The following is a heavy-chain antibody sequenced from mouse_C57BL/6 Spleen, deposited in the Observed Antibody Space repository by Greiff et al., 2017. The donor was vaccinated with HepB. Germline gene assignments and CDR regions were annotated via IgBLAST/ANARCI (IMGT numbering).Heavy chain of an antibody. CDR1: GFTFSSYA. CDR3: ARGGPTVVATDAMDY. V-gene: IGHV5-4*03. J-gene: IGHJ4*01. D-gene: IGHD1-1*01. CDR2: ISDGGSYT. Sequence: DVMLVESGGGLVKPGGSLKLSCAASGFTFSSYAMSWVRQTPEKRLEWVATISDGGSYTYYPDNVKGRFTISRDNAKNNLYLQMSHLKSEDTAMYYCARGGPTVVATDAMDYWGQGTSVTVSS.